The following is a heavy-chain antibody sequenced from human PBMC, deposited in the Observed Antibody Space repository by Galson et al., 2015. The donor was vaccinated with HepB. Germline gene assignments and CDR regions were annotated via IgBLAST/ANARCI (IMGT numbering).Heavy chain of an antibody. CDR2: INGDGSSN. CDR3: ARDHLYERTGFPYYGLDA. Sequence: SLRLSCAASGFTFTRSWMYWVRQPPGKGLVCVSRINGDGSSNSYADSVKGRFTISRDNAKNTLYLQMNSLRPEDTAIYYCARDHLYERTGFPYYGLDAWGPGTTVTVSS. D-gene: IGHD3-22*01. V-gene: IGHV3-74*01. CDR1: GFTFTRSW. J-gene: IGHJ6*02.